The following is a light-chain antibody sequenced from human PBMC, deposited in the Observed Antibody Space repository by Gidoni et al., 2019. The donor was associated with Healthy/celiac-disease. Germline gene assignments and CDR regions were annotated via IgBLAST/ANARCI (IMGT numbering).Light chain of an antibody. Sequence: DIQMTQSPSTLSASEGDRVTITCRASQSISSWLAWYQQKPGKAPKLLIYKASSLESGVPSRFSGSGSGTEFTLTISSLQPDDFATYYCQQYNSYSETFGQXTKVEIK. CDR2: KAS. J-gene: IGKJ1*01. CDR3: QQYNSYSET. V-gene: IGKV1-5*03. CDR1: QSISSW.